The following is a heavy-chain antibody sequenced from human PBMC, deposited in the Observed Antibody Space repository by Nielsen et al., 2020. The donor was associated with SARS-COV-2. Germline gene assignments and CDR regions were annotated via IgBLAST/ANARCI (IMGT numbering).Heavy chain of an antibody. V-gene: IGHV3-66*01. J-gene: IGHJ6*02. CDR3: ARDNWGRMDV. D-gene: IGHD7-27*01. CDR2: IYTDGST. Sequence: GGSLRLSCAASGFTFRNYAMHWVRQAAGKGLDWVSVIYTDGSTSHADSVKGRFTISRDNSKNTLYLQMNSLRAEDTAVYYCARDNWGRMDVWGQGTTVTVSS. CDR1: GFTFRNYA.